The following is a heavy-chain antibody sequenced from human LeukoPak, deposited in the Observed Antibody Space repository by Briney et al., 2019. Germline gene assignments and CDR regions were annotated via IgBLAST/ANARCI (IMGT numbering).Heavy chain of an antibody. CDR2: IKTEAEDGTT. V-gene: IGHV3-15*01. Sequence: GGSLRLSCAASGFIFRKAWLAWVRQAPGKGLEWVGHIKTEAEDGTTDYAAPVKGRLTISRDDAKSTLYLQMNSLNTEDTAVYFCTSALNLVLGELLGYWGQGTLVTVSS. CDR3: TSALNLVLGELLGY. CDR1: GFIFRKAW. J-gene: IGHJ4*02. D-gene: IGHD3-16*01.